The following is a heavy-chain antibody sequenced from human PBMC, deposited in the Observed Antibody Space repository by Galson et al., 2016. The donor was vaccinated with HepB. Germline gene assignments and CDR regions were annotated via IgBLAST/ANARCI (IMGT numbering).Heavy chain of an antibody. J-gene: IGHJ4*02. CDR3: ARNREGIYYDNNGYYSPLSH. CDR2: ISYDGNTK. D-gene: IGHD3-22*01. V-gene: IGHV3-30*04. Sequence: SLRLSCAASGFTFSIYAMHWVRQAPGKGLEWVALISYDGNTKYYADSVKGRFTISRDNSKNTLYLQIDSLRAEDTAVYYCARNREGIYYDNNGYYSPLSHWGLGILVTVSS. CDR1: GFTFSIYA.